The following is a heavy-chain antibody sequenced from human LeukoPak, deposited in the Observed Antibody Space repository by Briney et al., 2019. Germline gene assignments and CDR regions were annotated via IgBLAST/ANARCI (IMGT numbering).Heavy chain of an antibody. D-gene: IGHD3-9*01. CDR1: GGTFSSYA. CDR2: IIPIFGTA. J-gene: IGHJ2*01. Sequence: ASVKVSCKASGGTFSSYAISWVRQAPGQGLEWMGGIIPIFGTANYAQKFQGRVTITADKSTSTAYMELSSLRSEDTAVYYCARDRGILTGYYGYFDLWGRGTLVTVSS. V-gene: IGHV1-69*06. CDR3: ARDRGILTGYYGYFDL.